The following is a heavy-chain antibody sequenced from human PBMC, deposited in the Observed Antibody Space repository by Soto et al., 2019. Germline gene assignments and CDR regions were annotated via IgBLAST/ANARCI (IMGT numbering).Heavy chain of an antibody. CDR1: GFTFSSYG. CDR2: IWYDGSNK. Sequence: QVQLVEPGGGVVQPGRSLRLSCAASGFTFSSYGMHWVRQAPGKGLEWVAVIWYDGSNKYYADSVKGRFTISRDNSKNTLYLQMNSLRAEDTAVYYCARDPVGNDILTGYYFDYWGQGTLVTVSS. D-gene: IGHD3-9*01. CDR3: ARDPVGNDILTGYYFDY. J-gene: IGHJ4*02. V-gene: IGHV3-33*01.